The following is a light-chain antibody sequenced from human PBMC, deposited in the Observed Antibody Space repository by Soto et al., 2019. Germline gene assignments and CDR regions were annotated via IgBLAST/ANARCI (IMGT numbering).Light chain of an antibody. J-gene: IGKJ4*01. V-gene: IGKV3-15*01. CDR3: QQYNNWPLRGT. CDR1: QSVSSN. CDR2: GAS. Sequence: EIVMTQSPATLSVSPGERATLSCRASQSVSSNLAWYQQKPGQAPRLLIYGASTRATGIPARFSGSGSGTEFTLTISSLQSEDFAVYYCQQYNNWPLRGTFGGGTKVEIK.